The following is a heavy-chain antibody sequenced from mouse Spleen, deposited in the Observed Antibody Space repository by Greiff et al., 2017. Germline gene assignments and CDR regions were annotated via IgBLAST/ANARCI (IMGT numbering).Heavy chain of an antibody. CDR2: INPSSGYT. Sequence: QVQLQQSGAELARPGASVKMSCKASGYTFTSYTMHWVKQRPGQGLEWIGYINPSSGYTKYNQKFKDKATLTADKSSSTAYMQLSSLTSEDSAVYYCARRPLDGSSYGTDYFDYWGQGTTLTVSS. CDR1: GYTFTSYT. J-gene: IGHJ2*01. D-gene: IGHD1-1*01. V-gene: IGHV1-4*01. CDR3: ARRPLDGSSYGTDYFDY.